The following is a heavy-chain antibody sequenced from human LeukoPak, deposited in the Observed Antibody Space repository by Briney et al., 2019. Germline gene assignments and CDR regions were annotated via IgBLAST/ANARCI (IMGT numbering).Heavy chain of an antibody. V-gene: IGHV3-33*08. CDR2: ISYDGDNK. Sequence: GGSLRLSCAASGFTFSTYGMHWVRQAPGKGLEWVAVISYDGDNKYYADSVKGRFTISRDNSKNTLYLQMNTLRAEDTAVYFCARDLRVHYYDSSGNYFDYWGQGTLVTVSS. J-gene: IGHJ4*02. CDR3: ARDLRVHYYDSSGNYFDY. D-gene: IGHD3-22*01. CDR1: GFTFSTYG.